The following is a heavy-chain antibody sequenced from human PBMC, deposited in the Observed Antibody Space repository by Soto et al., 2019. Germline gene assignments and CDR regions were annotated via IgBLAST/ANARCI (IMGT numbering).Heavy chain of an antibody. V-gene: IGHV5-51*03. Sequence: EVQLVQSGAEVKKPGASLKISCKGSGYSFTSYWIGWVRQLPGKGLEWMGIIYPGDSDTRYSPSFQGQVTISADKSISTAYLQWSSLKASDTARYYCARLGGYCSSTKCYGGVDYWGQGTQVTVSS. J-gene: IGHJ4*02. D-gene: IGHD2-2*01. CDR2: IYPGDSDT. CDR3: ARLGGYCSSTKCYGGVDY. CDR1: GYSFTSYW.